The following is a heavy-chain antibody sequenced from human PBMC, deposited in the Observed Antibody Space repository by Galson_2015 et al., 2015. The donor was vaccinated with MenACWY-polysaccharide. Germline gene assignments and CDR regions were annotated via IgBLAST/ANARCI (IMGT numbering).Heavy chain of an antibody. Sequence: SLRLSCAGSGFTFSSYAMHWVRQAPGKGLEWVAVISYDGTNKYYADSVKGRFTISRDNSKKTLSLQMSGLGLEDSAIFYCARDYCDRTTCLPGFDYWGQGTLVTVSS. CDR1: GFTFSSYA. V-gene: IGHV3-30-3*01. D-gene: IGHD2-2*01. J-gene: IGHJ4*02. CDR2: ISYDGTNK. CDR3: ARDYCDRTTCLPGFDY.